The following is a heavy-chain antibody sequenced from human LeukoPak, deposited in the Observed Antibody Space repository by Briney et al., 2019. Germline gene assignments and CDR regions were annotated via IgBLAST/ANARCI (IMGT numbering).Heavy chain of an antibody. D-gene: IGHD2-2*01. Sequence: GGSLRLSCAASGFTFSRHGMHWARHAPGKGLKWVAGMSKDGATIRYEGSVEGRFTISRDNSKNTVYLQMNSLRAEDTAVYYCAKESLRVVPSATFDYWGQGTLVTVSS. V-gene: IGHV3-30*18. CDR2: MSKDGATI. J-gene: IGHJ4*02. CDR3: AKESLRVVPSATFDY. CDR1: GFTFSRHG.